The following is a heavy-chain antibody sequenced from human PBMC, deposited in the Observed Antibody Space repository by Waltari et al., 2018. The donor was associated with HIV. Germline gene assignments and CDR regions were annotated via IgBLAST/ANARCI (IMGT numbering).Heavy chain of an antibody. V-gene: IGHV4-39*01. CDR3: ARSFSGYSNYFDP. CDR1: GGSMTSSSYY. CDR2: MSYSGST. D-gene: IGHD4-4*01. J-gene: IGHJ5*02. Sequence: QLQLQESGPGLVKSSETLSLTCTVSGGSMTSSSYYWGWIRQPPGKGLEWIGSMSYSGSTYNNASLRSRLTISVDTSKNQFSLKLTSVTAVDTAMYYCARSFSGYSNYFDPWGQGTLVTVSS.